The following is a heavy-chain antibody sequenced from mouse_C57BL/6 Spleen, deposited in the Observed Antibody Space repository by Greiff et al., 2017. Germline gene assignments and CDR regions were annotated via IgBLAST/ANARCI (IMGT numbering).Heavy chain of an antibody. V-gene: IGHV1-55*01. CDR1: GYTFTSYW. J-gene: IGHJ1*03. CDR2: IYPGCGST. Sequence: QVQLQQPGAELVKPGASVKMSCKASGYTFTSYWITWVKQRPGQGLEWIGDIYPGCGSTNYNEKFKSKATQTVDTSSSTAYMQLSSLTSEDSAVYYCARDYYGTDWYFDVWGTGTTVTVSS. CDR3: ARDYYGTDWYFDV. D-gene: IGHD1-1*01.